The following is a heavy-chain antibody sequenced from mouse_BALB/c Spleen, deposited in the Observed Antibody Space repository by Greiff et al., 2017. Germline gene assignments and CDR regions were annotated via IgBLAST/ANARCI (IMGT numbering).Heavy chain of an antibody. V-gene: IGHV3-6*02. D-gene: IGHD2-1*01. CDR1: GYSITSGYY. J-gene: IGHJ4*01. CDR2: ISYDGSN. CDR3: ARKGGKGAMDY. Sequence: ESGPGLVKPSQSLSLTCSVTGYSITSGYYWNWIRQFPGNKLEWMGYISYDGSNNYNPSLKNRISITRDTSKNQFFLKLNSVTTEDTATYYCARKGGKGAMDYWGQGTSVTVSS.